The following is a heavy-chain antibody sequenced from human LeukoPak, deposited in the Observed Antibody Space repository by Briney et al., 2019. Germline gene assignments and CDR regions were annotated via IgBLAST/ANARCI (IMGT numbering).Heavy chain of an antibody. J-gene: IGHJ4*02. CDR3: ARHGTISSESYFDY. D-gene: IGHD1-14*01. CDR2: IHNSGRT. Sequence: SETLSHTCSVSGGSVSSYYWSWSRQSPGKGLEWIGYIHNSGRTNYNPSLKNRVTGFVDTSKNQVSLRLSSVTAADTAVYYCARHGTISSESYFDYWGQGALVTVSS. CDR1: GGSVSSYY. V-gene: IGHV4-59*08.